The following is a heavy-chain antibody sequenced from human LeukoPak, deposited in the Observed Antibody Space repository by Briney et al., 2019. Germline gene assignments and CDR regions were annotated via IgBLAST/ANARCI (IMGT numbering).Heavy chain of an antibody. D-gene: IGHD5-24*01. V-gene: IGHV3-66*02. CDR3: AGFSKRDGYNRNFDY. J-gene: IGHJ4*02. Sequence: GGSLRLSCAASGFTVSSNYMSWVRQAPGKGLEWASVIYSGGSTYYADSVKGRFTISRDNSKNTLYLQMNSLRAEDTAVYYCAGFSKRDGYNRNFDYWGQGTLVTVSS. CDR2: IYSGGST. CDR1: GFTVSSNY.